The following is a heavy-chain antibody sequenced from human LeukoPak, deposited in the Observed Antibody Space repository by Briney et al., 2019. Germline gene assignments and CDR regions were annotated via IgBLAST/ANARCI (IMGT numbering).Heavy chain of an antibody. V-gene: IGHV4-59*01. J-gene: IGHJ4*02. CDR1: GGSISSFY. CDR3: ARSLLWWTFDY. D-gene: IGHD2-21*01. CDR2: IYYTGST. Sequence: SETLSLTCTVSGGSISSFYWSWIRQPPGKGLEWIGYIYYTGSTKYNPSLKSRVTISVDTSKNQFSLKLSSVTAADTAVYYCARSLLWWTFDYWGQGTLVTVSS.